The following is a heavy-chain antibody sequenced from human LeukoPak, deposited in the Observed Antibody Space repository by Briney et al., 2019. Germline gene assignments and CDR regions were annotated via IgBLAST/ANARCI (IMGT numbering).Heavy chain of an antibody. Sequence: GASVKVSCKASGYTFTRYYMHWVRQAPGQGLEWMGWINPNSGDTNYAQKFQGRVTMTRDTSISTAYMELSRLRSDDTAVYYCARDRGHYYGSGSYTWFDPWGQGTLVTVSS. CDR1: GYTFTRYY. J-gene: IGHJ5*02. CDR3: ARDRGHYYGSGSYTWFDP. CDR2: INPNSGDT. D-gene: IGHD3-10*01. V-gene: IGHV1-2*02.